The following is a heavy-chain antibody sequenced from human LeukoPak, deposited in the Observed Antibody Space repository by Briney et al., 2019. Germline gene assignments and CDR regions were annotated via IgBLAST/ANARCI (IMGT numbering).Heavy chain of an antibody. Sequence: GGSLRLSCAASGFTLSSYWMHWVRQAPGKGLAWVSLINSDGSSTTYADSVEGRFTISRDNAKNTLYLQMNSLRAEDTAVYYCARGTSGGSYDYWGQGTLVTVSS. CDR3: ARGTSGGSYDY. D-gene: IGHD1-26*01. CDR2: INSDGSST. J-gene: IGHJ4*02. CDR1: GFTLSSYW. V-gene: IGHV3-74*01.